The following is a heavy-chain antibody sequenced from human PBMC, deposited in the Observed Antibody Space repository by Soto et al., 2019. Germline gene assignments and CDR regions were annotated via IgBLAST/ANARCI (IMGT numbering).Heavy chain of an antibody. CDR1: GGTVSRNY. D-gene: IGHD2-21*01. CDR2: IWYDGSNK. J-gene: IGHJ6*02. Sequence: EGSLRLSCAASGGTVSRNYMSWVRQAPGKGLEWVAVIWYDGSNKYYADSVKGRFTISRDNSKNTLYLQMNSLIAEDTAVYYCERDGPGGSYNSIGIYYYYYGMDLWGQGPTVTDS. V-gene: IGHV3-33*07. CDR3: ERDGPGGSYNSIGIYYYYYGMDL.